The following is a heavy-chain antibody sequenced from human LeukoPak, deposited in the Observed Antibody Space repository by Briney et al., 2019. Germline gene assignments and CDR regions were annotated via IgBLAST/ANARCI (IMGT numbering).Heavy chain of an antibody. Sequence: SETLSLTCTVSGGSISSSSAYWGWSRQPPGKGLEWIRSIYYSKNTYYNPSLKSRVTISADTSKNQFSLTLGSVSATDTAVYYCVSPRGFSYGYFDYWGQGTLVTVSS. CDR2: IYYSKNT. V-gene: IGHV4-39*01. CDR1: GGSISSSSAY. CDR3: VSPRGFSYGYFDY. D-gene: IGHD5-18*01. J-gene: IGHJ4*02.